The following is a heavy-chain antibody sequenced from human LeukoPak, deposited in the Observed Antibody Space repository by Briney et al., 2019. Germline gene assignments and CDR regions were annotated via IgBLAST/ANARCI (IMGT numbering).Heavy chain of an antibody. Sequence: ASVKVSCKASGYTLTNYNISWVRQAPGQGLEWMGWINTYKGDTLYAQKLQGRVTMTADTSTNTAYMELRSMRFDDTAVYYCAREFGHCYGDNCFYFFDTWGQGFRVTVSS. J-gene: IGHJ4*02. CDR3: AREFGHCYGDNCFYFFDT. CDR1: GYTLTNYN. V-gene: IGHV1-18*01. D-gene: IGHD4-23*01. CDR2: INTYKGDT.